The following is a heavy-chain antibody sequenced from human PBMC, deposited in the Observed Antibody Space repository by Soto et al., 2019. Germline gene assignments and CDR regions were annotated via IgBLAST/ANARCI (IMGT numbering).Heavy chain of an antibody. CDR1: GLTFSSYS. D-gene: IGHD3-22*01. V-gene: IGHV3-21*01. Sequence: PGGSLRLSCAASGLTFSSYSMNWVRQAPGKGLEWVSSISSSSSYIYYADSVKGRFTISRDNAKNSLYLQMNSLRAEDTAVYYCARDGILNDSSGYYSHYYYGMDVWGQGTTVTVSS. J-gene: IGHJ6*02. CDR2: ISSSSSYI. CDR3: ARDGILNDSSGYYSHYYYGMDV.